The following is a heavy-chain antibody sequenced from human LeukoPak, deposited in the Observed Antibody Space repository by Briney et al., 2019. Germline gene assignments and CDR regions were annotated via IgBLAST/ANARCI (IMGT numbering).Heavy chain of an antibody. J-gene: IGHJ5*02. Sequence: SVKLSCKASGGTFSSYAISWVRQAPGQGLEGMGRIIPIFGIANYAQKFQGRVTITADKSTSTAYMELSSLRSEDTAVYYCARDRGDIVVVTATSNWFDPWGQGTLVTVSS. CDR3: ARDRGDIVVVTATSNWFDP. CDR2: IIPIFGIA. V-gene: IGHV1-69*04. D-gene: IGHD2-21*02. CDR1: GGTFSSYA.